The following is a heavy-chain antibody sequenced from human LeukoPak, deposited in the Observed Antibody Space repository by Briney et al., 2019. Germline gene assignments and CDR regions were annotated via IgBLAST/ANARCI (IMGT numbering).Heavy chain of an antibody. CDR3: AKDLYYYDSSGYFDY. Sequence: GRSLRLFCAASGFTFSSYGMHWVRQAPGKGLEGVAVIWYDGSNKYYADSVKGRFTISRDNSKNTLYLQMNSLRAEDTAVYYCAKDLYYYDSSGYFDYWGQGTLVTVSS. CDR1: GFTFSSYG. D-gene: IGHD3-22*01. V-gene: IGHV3-33*06. J-gene: IGHJ4*02. CDR2: IWYDGSNK.